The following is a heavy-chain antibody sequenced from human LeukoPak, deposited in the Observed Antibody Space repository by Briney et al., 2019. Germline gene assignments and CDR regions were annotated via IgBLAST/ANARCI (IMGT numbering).Heavy chain of an antibody. CDR2: FDPEDGET. D-gene: IGHD3-9*01. Sequence: GASVTVSCKVSGYTLTELSMHWVRQAPGKGLEWMGGFDPEDGETIYAQRFQGRVTMTEDTSTDTAYMELSSLRSEDTAVYYCATALRYFDFVWGQGTTVTVSS. J-gene: IGHJ6*02. V-gene: IGHV1-24*01. CDR1: GYTLTELS. CDR3: ATALRYFDFV.